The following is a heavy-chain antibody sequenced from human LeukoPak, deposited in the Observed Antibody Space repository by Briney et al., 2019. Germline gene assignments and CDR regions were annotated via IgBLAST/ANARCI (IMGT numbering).Heavy chain of an antibody. D-gene: IGHD3-10*01. V-gene: IGHV1-8*01. CDR2: MNPNSGNT. Sequence: ASVKVSCKASGYTFTSYDINWVRQATGQGLEWMGWMNPNSGNTGYAQKFQGRVTMTRNTSISTAYMELSSLRSEDTAVYYCARGYYGSGSYPFDYWGQGTLVTVSS. CDR3: ARGYYGSGSYPFDY. J-gene: IGHJ4*02. CDR1: GYTFTSYD.